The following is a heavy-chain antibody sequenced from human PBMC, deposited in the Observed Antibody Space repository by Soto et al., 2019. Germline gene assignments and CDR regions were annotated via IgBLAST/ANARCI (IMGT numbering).Heavy chain of an antibody. V-gene: IGHV3-21*01. D-gene: IGHD2-2*01. J-gene: IGHJ5*02. CDR1: GFTFSSYS. CDR3: ARALDCSSTSCYENWFDP. Sequence: EVQLVESGGGLVKPGGSLRLSCAASGFTFSSYSMNWVRQAPGKGLEWVSSISSSSSYIYYADSVKGRFTISRDNAKNSLYLQMNSLGAEDTAVYYCARALDCSSTSCYENWFDPWGQGTLVTVSS. CDR2: ISSSSSYI.